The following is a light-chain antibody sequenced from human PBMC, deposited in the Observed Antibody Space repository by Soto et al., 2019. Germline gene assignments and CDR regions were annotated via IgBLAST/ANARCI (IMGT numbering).Light chain of an antibody. CDR1: QSVNHW. CDR2: DAS. CDR3: QQYNSYWT. J-gene: IGKJ1*01. Sequence: IQMTQYPSTLSAPIGERVTISCRASQSVNHWLAWYQRKPGKAPKLLIHDASTLESGIPSRFSGSGSGTEFTLTISSLQPDDFATYYCQQYNSYWTFGQGTKVDIK. V-gene: IGKV1-5*01.